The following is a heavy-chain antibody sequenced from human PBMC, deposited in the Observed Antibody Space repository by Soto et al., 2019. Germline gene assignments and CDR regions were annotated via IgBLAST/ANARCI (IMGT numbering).Heavy chain of an antibody. CDR2: ISGSGDST. CDR1: GFTFSSYA. J-gene: IGHJ6*02. CDR3: AKDRDGAAAGPTKFYGMDV. V-gene: IGHV3-23*01. D-gene: IGHD6-13*01. Sequence: EVQLLESGGGLVQPGGSLRISCAASGFTFSSYAMSWVRQAPGKGLEWVSVISGSGDSTYYADSVRGRFTISRDNSKNTLYLQMNSLRAEDTAVYYCAKDRDGAAAGPTKFYGMDVGGQGTTVTVSS.